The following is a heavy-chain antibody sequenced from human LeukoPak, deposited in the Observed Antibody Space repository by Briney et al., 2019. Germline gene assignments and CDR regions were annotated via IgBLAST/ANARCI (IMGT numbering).Heavy chain of an antibody. CDR3: APAPAAIRPSNWFDP. CDR1: GFTFSSYA. D-gene: IGHD2-2*01. CDR2: ISGSGGST. V-gene: IGHV3-23*01. J-gene: IGHJ5*02. Sequence: GGSLRLSCAASGFTFSSYAMSWVRQAPGKGLEWVSAISGSGGSTYDTDSVKGRFTISRDNSKNTLYLHMNSLRAEDTAVYYCAPAPAAIRPSNWFDPWGQGTLVTVSS.